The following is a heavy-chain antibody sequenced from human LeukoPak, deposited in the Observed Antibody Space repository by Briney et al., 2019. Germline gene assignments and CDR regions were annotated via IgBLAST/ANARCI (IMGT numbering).Heavy chain of an antibody. V-gene: IGHV3-30*03. Sequence: PGGSLRLSCAASGFTFSSYGMHWVRQAPGKGLEWVAVISYDGSNKYYADSVKGRFTISRDNSKNTLYLQMDSLRADDTAVYYCARDSSMLRGPLVIYYLDFWGQGSLVTVSS. J-gene: IGHJ4*02. D-gene: IGHD3-16*01. CDR3: ARDSSMLRGPLVIYYLDF. CDR1: GFTFSSYG. CDR2: ISYDGSNK.